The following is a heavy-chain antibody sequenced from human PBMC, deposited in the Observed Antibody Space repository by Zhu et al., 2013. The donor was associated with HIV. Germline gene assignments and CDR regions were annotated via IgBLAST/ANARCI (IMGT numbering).Heavy chain of an antibody. CDR3: ARDMTYDSSGYYYYYYYGMDV. Sequence: QVQLVQSGAEVKKPGASVKVSCKASGYTFTGYYMHWVRQAPGQGLEWMGWINPNSGGTNYAQKFQGRVTMTRDTSISTAYMELSRLRSDDTAVYYCARDMTYDSSGYYYYYYYGMDVWGQGTTVTVSS. CDR1: GYTFTGYY. CDR2: INPNSGGT. V-gene: IGHV1-2*02. D-gene: IGHD3-22*01. J-gene: IGHJ6*02.